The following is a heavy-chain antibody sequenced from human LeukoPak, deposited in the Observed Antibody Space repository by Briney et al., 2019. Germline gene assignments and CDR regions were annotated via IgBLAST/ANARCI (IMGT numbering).Heavy chain of an antibody. J-gene: IGHJ6*02. Sequence: ASVKVSCKASGYTFTGYYMHWVRQAPGQGLEWMGWINPNSGGTNYAQKFQGRVTMTRDTSISTAYMELSRLRSDDTAVYYCASQDPYYDILTGYYEYYYYGMAVWGQGTTVTVSS. CDR1: GYTFTGYY. D-gene: IGHD3-9*01. V-gene: IGHV1-2*02. CDR2: INPNSGGT. CDR3: ASQDPYYDILTGYYEYYYYGMAV.